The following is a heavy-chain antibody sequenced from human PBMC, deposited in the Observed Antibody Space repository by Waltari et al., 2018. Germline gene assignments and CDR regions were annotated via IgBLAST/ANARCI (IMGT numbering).Heavy chain of an antibody. D-gene: IGHD3-3*01. CDR2: IRWNSNKI. CDR3: VRDAFGNTIGGVFDY. CDR1: GFIFEESA. Sequence: VQLVESGGGLVQPGKTLRLSCVASGFIFEESAMHWVRQVPGKGLEWLSGIRWNSNKIVYADAVNGRCTISRDNAENSLYLLMNNLRSDDTALYYCVRDAFGNTIGGVFDYWGQGTLLTVSS. J-gene: IGHJ4*02. V-gene: IGHV3-9*01.